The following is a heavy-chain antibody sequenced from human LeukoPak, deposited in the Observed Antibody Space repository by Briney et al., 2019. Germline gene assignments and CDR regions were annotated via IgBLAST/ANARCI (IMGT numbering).Heavy chain of an antibody. CDR3: ARVSHGYGDFPFDY. CDR1: GGSISSYY. V-gene: IGHV4-4*07. J-gene: IGHJ4*02. CDR2: NYTSGST. D-gene: IGHD4-17*01. Sequence: PSETLSLTCTVSGGSISSYYWGWIRQPAGKGLEWSGRNYTSGSTNYNPPLKSRVTMSVDTSKNHFALKLSSVTAADTAVYYCARVSHGYGDFPFDYWGQGTLVTVSS.